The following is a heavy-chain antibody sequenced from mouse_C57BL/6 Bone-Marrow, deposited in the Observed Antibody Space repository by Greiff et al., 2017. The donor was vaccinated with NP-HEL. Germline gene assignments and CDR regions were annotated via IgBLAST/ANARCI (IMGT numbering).Heavy chain of an antibody. J-gene: IGHJ2*01. D-gene: IGHD2-12*01. CDR3: ARHSYYFDY. Sequence: EVKLVESGGDLVKPGGSLKLSCAASGFTFSSYGMSWVRQTPDKRLEWVATISSGGSYTYYPDSVKGRFTISRDNAKNTLYLQMSSLKSEDTAMDYCARHSYYFDYWGQGTTLTVSS. CDR1: GFTFSSYG. V-gene: IGHV5-6*01. CDR2: ISSGGSYT.